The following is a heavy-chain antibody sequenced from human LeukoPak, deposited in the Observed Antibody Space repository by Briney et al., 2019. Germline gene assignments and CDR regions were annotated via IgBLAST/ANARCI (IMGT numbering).Heavy chain of an antibody. CDR2: INPNSGGT. CDR1: GYTFTGYY. D-gene: IGHD5-12*01. CDR3: ARDEGGYSGYEKDYYFDY. V-gene: IGHV1-2*02. J-gene: IGHJ4*02. Sequence: GASVTVSCKASGYTFTGYYMHWVRQAPGQGLEWMGWINPNSGGTNYAQKFQGRVTMTRDTSISTAYMELSRLRSDDTGVYYCARDEGGYSGYEKDYYFDYWGQGTLVTVSS.